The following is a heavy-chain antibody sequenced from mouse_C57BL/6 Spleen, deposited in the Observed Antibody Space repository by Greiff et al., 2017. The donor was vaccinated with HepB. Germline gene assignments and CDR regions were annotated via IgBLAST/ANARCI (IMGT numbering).Heavy chain of an antibody. CDR2: ISSGGSYT. J-gene: IGHJ4*01. Sequence: EVKLMESGGDLVKPGGSLKLSCAASGFTFSSYGMSWVRQTPDKRLEWVATISSGGSYTYYPDSVKGRFTISRDNAKNTLYLQMSSLKSEDTAMYYCARHDGYYGGYAMDYWGQGTSVTVSS. V-gene: IGHV5-6*01. CDR1: GFTFSSYG. D-gene: IGHD2-3*01. CDR3: ARHDGYYGGYAMDY.